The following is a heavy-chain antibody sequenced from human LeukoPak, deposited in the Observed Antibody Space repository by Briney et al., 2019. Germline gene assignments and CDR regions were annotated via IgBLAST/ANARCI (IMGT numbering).Heavy chain of an antibody. CDR3: ARNHLTGYFYYGMDV. CDR1: GGSISSGGYS. V-gene: IGHV4-30-2*01. D-gene: IGHD3-9*01. J-gene: IGHJ6*04. Sequence: PSETLSLTCAVSGGSISSGGYSWSWIRQPPGKGLEWIGYIYHSGSTYYNPSLKSRVTISVDRSKNQFSLKLSSVTAADTAVYYRARNHLTGYFYYGMDVWGKGTTVTVSS. CDR2: IYHSGST.